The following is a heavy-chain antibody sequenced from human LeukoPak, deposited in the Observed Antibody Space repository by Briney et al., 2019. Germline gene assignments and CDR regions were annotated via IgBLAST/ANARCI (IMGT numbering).Heavy chain of an antibody. D-gene: IGHD3-22*01. J-gene: IGHJ4*02. CDR3: AREPPDRGDDSSGYYYGFDY. Sequence: GGSLRLSCAVSGFTFSGFWMSWSRQAPGKGLEWVASINSDGSEGYYADVVKGRFTISRDNAKNSLYLQINSLRAEDTAVYYCAREPPDRGDDSSGYYYGFDYWGQGTLVTVSS. CDR2: INSDGSEG. V-gene: IGHV3-7*03. CDR1: GFTFSGFW.